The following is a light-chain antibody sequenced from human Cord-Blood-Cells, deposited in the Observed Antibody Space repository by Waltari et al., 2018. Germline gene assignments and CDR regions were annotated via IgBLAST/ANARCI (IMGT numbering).Light chain of an antibody. J-gene: IGLJ3*02. Sequence: QSALTQPASVSGSPGQSITISCTGTSSDVGGYNYVPWYQQHPGKAPKLMIYDGSKRPSGVSNRFSGSKSGNTASLTISGLQAEDEADYYCSSYTSSSTWVFGGGTKLTVL. CDR2: DGS. CDR3: SSYTSSSTWV. V-gene: IGLV2-14*01. CDR1: SSDVGGYNY.